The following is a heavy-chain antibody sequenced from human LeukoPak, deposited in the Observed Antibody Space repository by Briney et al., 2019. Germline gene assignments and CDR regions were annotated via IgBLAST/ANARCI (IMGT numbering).Heavy chain of an antibody. CDR3: ASGSGH. CDR2: ISSSGSAK. CDR1: GFTFSNYG. D-gene: IGHD2-2*03. J-gene: IGHJ4*02. Sequence: GGSLRLSCAASGFTFSNYGLNWVRQAPGKGLEWVSHISSSGSAKYYADSAKGRFTISRDNAKNSLYLQMNSLRDEDTAVFYCASGSGHWGQGTLVTVSS. V-gene: IGHV3-48*02.